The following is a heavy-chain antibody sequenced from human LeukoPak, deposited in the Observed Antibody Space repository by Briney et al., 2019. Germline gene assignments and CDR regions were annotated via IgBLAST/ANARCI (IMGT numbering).Heavy chain of an antibody. J-gene: IGHJ6*02. CDR3: GXVDIVTHYGMDV. CDR1: GGSFSGYY. CDR2: INHSGST. V-gene: IGHV4-34*01. Sequence: SETLSLTCAVYGGSFSGYYWSWIRQPPGKGLEWIGEINHSGSTNYNPSLKSRVTISVDTSKNQFSLKLSSVTAADTAVYYCGXVDIVTHYGMDVWGQGTTVTVSS. D-gene: IGHD2-2*03.